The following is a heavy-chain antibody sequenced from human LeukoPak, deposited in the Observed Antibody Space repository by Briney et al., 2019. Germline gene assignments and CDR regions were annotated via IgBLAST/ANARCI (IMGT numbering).Heavy chain of an antibody. CDR3: ARGPYGSDILTGYYNY. CDR1: GCSFSSYA. V-gene: IGHV3-30*04. CDR2: ISYDGSNK. D-gene: IGHD3-9*01. Sequence: GGSLRLSCAASGCSFSSYAMHWVRQAPGKGLEWVAVISYDGSNKYYADSVKGRFTISRDNSENTLYLQMNSLRAEDTALYYCARGPYGSDILTGYYNYWGQGTLVTVSS. J-gene: IGHJ4*02.